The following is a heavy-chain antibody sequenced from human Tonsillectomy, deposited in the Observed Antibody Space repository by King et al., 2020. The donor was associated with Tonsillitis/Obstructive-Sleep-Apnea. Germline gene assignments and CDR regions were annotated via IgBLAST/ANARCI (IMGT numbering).Heavy chain of an antibody. CDR3: AHFNQDYYYSYMDV. Sequence: VPLQESGPGLVKPSETLSLTCTVSGGSVSSGSYYWSWIRQPPGKGLEWIGYIYYSGSTNYNPSLKSRVTISIDTSTNQFSLKLSSVTAADTAVYYCAHFNQDYYYSYMDVWGKGTTVTVSS. V-gene: IGHV4-61*01. CDR2: IYYSGST. J-gene: IGHJ6*03. D-gene: IGHD1-14*01. CDR1: GGSVSSGSYY.